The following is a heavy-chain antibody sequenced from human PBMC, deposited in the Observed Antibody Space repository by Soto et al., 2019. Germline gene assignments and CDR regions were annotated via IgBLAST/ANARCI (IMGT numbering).Heavy chain of an antibody. CDR1: GFTFSSYG. CDR2: ISYDGSNK. J-gene: IGHJ6*02. D-gene: IGHD5-18*01. CDR3: AKGMLRGYSYGTLYYYGMDV. V-gene: IGHV3-30*18. Sequence: GGSLRLSCAASGFTFSSYGMHWVRQAPGKGLEWVAVISYDGSNKYYADSVKGRFTISRDNSKNTLYLQMNSLRAEDTAVYYCAKGMLRGYSYGTLYYYGMDVWGQGTTVTVSS.